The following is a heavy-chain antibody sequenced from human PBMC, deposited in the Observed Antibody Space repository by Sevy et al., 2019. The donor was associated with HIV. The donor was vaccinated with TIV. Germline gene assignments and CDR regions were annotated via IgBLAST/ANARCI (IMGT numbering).Heavy chain of an antibody. CDR3: ARDTGRSIAADY. D-gene: IGHD6-6*01. CDR1: GFTFSSYW. CDR2: IKQDGSEK. J-gene: IGHJ4*02. Sequence: GGFLRLSCAASGFTFSSYWMSWVRQAPGKGLEWVTNIKQDGSEKYYVDSVKGRFTISRDNAKNSLYLQMNSLRAEDTAVYYCARDTGRSIAADYWGQGTLVTVSS. V-gene: IGHV3-7*01.